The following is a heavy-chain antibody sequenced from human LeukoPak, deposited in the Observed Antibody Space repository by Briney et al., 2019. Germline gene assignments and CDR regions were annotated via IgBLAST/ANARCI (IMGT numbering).Heavy chain of an antibody. CDR3: ARDLGLGLLHFDY. Sequence: PGGTLRLSCAASGFTFSNHGMNWVRQAPGKGLEWVSGISPSGDITYYADSVKGRFTISRDNAKNSLYLQMNSLRAEDTAVYYCARDLGLGLLHFDYWGQGTLVTVSS. CDR2: ISPSGDIT. D-gene: IGHD2-15*01. V-gene: IGHV3-21*01. CDR1: GFTFSNHG. J-gene: IGHJ4*02.